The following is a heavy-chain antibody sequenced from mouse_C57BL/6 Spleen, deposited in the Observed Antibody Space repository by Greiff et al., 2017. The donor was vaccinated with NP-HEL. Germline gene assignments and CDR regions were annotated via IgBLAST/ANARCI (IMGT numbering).Heavy chain of an antibody. D-gene: IGHD1-1*01. CDR2: IDPNSGGT. J-gene: IGHJ2*01. CDR1: GYTFTSYW. CDR3: ARGTLITTVVATGNFDY. Sequence: VKLQQPGAELVKPGASVKLSCKASGYTFTSYWMHWVKQRPGRGLEWIGRIDPNSGGTKYNEKFKSKATLTVDKPSSTAYMQLSSLTSEDSAVYYCARGTLITTVVATGNFDYWGQGTTLTVSS. V-gene: IGHV1-72*01.